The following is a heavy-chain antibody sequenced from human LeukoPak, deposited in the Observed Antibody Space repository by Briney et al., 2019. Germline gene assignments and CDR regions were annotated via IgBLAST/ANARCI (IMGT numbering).Heavy chain of an antibody. D-gene: IGHD6-13*01. Sequence: PSETLSLTCTVSGGSISSYYWSWIRQPAGKGLEWIGRIYTSGSTNYNPSLKSRVIMSVDTSKNQFSLKLSSVTAADTAVYYCARVRAIAAAGNYVDAFDIWGQGTMVTVSS. CDR3: ARVRAIAAAGNYVDAFDI. J-gene: IGHJ3*02. CDR2: IYTSGST. CDR1: GGSISSYY. V-gene: IGHV4-4*07.